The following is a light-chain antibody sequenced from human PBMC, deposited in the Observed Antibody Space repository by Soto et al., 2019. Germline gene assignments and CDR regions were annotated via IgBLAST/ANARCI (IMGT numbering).Light chain of an antibody. J-gene: IGLJ3*02. CDR3: AAWDDSLRGWV. Sequence: QSVLTQPPSASGTPGQRVTISCSESSSSIGSNYIYWYQQLPGTAPKLLIYRDSQRPSGVPDRFSGSKSGTSASLAISGLRSEDEADYYCAAWDDSLRGWVFGGETKLTVL. CDR2: RDS. V-gene: IGLV1-47*01. CDR1: SSSIGSNY.